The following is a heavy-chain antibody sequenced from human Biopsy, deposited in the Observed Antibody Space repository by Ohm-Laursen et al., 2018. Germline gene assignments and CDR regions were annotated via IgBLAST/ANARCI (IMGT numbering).Heavy chain of an antibody. V-gene: IGHV3-23*01. J-gene: IGHJ4*02. CDR3: ASYDEAGGYFAY. D-gene: IGHD2-8*02. CDR1: GFTFSSYA. CDR2: ITGSGGST. Sequence: SLRLSCAASGFTFSSYAMNWARQAPGKGLEWVSGITGSGGSTYCTDSVKGRFTISRDNSKNTLYLQLNSLRAEDTALYYCASYDEAGGYFAYWGQGALVTVSS.